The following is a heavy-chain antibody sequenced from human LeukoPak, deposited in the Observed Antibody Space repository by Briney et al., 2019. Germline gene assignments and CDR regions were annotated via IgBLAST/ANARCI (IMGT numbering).Heavy chain of an antibody. J-gene: IGHJ3*02. CDR1: GFTFSDYY. Sequence: PGGSLRLSCAASGFTFSDYYMSWIRQAPGKGLEWVSYISSSGSTIYYADSVKDRFTISRDNAKNSLYLQMNSLRAEDTAVYYCARDQASGYPSLAFDIWGQGTMVTVSS. CDR3: ARDQASGYPSLAFDI. CDR2: ISSSGSTI. V-gene: IGHV3-11*01. D-gene: IGHD3-3*01.